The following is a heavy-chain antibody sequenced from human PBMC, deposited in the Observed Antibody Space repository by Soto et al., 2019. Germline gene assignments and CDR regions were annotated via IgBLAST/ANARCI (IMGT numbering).Heavy chain of an antibody. CDR1: GGSVSSGSYY. V-gene: IGHV4-61*01. CDR2: ISDTVSG. CDR3: ARAHSGYDPLGMDA. D-gene: IGHD5-12*01. Sequence: QVQLQESGPGLVKPSETLAVTCTVSGGSVSSGSYYWSWIRQPPGKGLEWVGCISDTVSGDYNPALKSRVTISVHTSERQFSLRLNSVTAADTAVYYCARAHSGYDPLGMDAWGQGTTVTVSS. J-gene: IGHJ6*02.